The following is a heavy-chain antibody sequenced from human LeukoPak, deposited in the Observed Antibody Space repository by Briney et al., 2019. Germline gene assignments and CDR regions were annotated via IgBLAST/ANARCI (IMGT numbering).Heavy chain of an antibody. V-gene: IGHV4-39*01. Sequence: SETLSLTCTVSGGSISSSSYYWGWIRQPPGKGLGWIGSIYYSGSTYYNPSLKSRVPISVDTSKNRFSLKLSSVPAADTAVYYCARIYCSGGRCYRSFDYWGQGPLVTVSS. CDR3: ARIYCSGGRCYRSFDY. CDR1: GGSISSSSYY. J-gene: IGHJ4*02. D-gene: IGHD2-15*01. CDR2: IYYSGST.